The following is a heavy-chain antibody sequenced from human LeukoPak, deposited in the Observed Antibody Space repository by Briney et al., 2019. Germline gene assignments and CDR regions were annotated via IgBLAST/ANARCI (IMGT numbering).Heavy chain of an antibody. D-gene: IGHD6-19*01. V-gene: IGHV4-61*02. CDR3: AREPYSSGWYADY. Sequence: PSETLSLTCTVPGGSISSGSYYWSWIRQPPGKGLEWIGRIYTSGSTNYNPSLKSRVTISVDTSKNQFSLKLSSVTAADTAVYYCAREPYSSGWYADYWGQGTLVTVSS. CDR1: GGSISSGSYY. CDR2: IYTSGST. J-gene: IGHJ4*02.